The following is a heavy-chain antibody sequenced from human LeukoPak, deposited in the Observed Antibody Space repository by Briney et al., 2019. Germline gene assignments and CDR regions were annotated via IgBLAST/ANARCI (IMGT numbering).Heavy chain of an antibody. CDR1: GGSIFGHY. CDR3: ARRAYYDTSGYSPASGYFDL. J-gene: IGHJ2*01. V-gene: IGHV4-4*08. CDR2: IYSNGMT. D-gene: IGHD3-22*01. Sequence: PSETLSLTCTVSGGSIFGHYFNWIRQAPGKGLEWIGYIYSNGMTSYNPSLRSRGTMSIAASRSPFSLRLTSVTAADTAIYYCARRAYYDTSGYSPASGYFDLWGRGTLVTVSS.